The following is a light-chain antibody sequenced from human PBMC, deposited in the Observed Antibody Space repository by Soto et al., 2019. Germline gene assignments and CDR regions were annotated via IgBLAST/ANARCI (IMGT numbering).Light chain of an antibody. Sequence: QPVLTQSPSASASLGASVKLTCTLSSGYSTYGIAWHQQQPEKGPRFLMKLNSDGSHNKGDGTPDRFSGSSSGAERYLTISSLQLEDEADYYCQTWGTGIWVFGGGTKLTVL. J-gene: IGLJ3*02. V-gene: IGLV4-69*01. CDR1: SGYSTYG. CDR2: LNSDGSH. CDR3: QTWGTGIWV.